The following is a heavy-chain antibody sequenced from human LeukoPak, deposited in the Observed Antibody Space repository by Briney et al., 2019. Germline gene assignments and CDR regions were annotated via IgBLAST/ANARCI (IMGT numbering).Heavy chain of an antibody. D-gene: IGHD6-19*01. J-gene: IGHJ4*02. CDR3: AKVYSSGWYYFDY. CDR2: IYSGGST. CDR1: GFTVSSNY. Sequence: GGSLRLSCAASGFTVSSNYMSWVRQAPGKGLEWVSVIYSGGSTYYADSVKGRFTISRDNSKNTLYLQMNSLRAEDTAVYYCAKVYSSGWYYFDYWGQGTLVTVSS. V-gene: IGHV3-66*01.